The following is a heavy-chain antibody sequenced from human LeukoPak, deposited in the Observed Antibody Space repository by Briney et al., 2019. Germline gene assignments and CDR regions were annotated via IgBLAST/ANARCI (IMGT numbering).Heavy chain of an antibody. J-gene: IGHJ4*02. CDR2: ISGSGGGT. Sequence: GACLRLSCAASGFTFSKYAMNWVRQAPGKGLEWVSGISGSGGGTYYADSVKGRFTISRDDSKNTMYLQMNSLRVEDTAVYYCAKDRGRTWVQVANWGQGTLVTVSS. D-gene: IGHD2-15*01. CDR3: AKDRGRTWVQVAN. V-gene: IGHV3-23*01. CDR1: GFTFSKYA.